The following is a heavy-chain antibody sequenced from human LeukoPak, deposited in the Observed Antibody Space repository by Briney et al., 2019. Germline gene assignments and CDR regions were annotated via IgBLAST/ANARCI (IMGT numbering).Heavy chain of an antibody. Sequence: GGSLRLSCAASGFTFSNAWMSWVRQAPGKGLEWVGRIKSKTDGGTTDYAAPVKGRFTISRDDSKNTLYLQMNSLKTEDTAVYYCTTIEVWYSSSSGGYWGQGTLVTVSS. CDR3: TTIEVWYSSSSGGY. J-gene: IGHJ4*02. CDR1: GFTFSNAW. D-gene: IGHD6-6*01. V-gene: IGHV3-15*01. CDR2: IKSKTDGGTT.